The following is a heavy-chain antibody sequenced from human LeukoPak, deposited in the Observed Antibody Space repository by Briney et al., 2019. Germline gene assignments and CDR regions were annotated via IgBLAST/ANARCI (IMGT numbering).Heavy chain of an antibody. D-gene: IGHD2-2*02. J-gene: IGHJ5*02. CDR1: GYTFTGYY. V-gene: IGHV1-2*06. CDR2: TNPNSGGT. Sequence: ASVKVSCKASGYTFTGYYMHWARQAPGQGLEWMGRTNPNSGGTNYAQKFQGRVTMTRDTSISTAYMELSRLRSDDTAVYYCARLLAYTVPSPWGQGTLVTVSS. CDR3: ARLLAYTVPSP.